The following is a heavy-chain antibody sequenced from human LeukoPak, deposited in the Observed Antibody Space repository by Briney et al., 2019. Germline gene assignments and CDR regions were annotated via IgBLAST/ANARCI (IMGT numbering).Heavy chain of an antibody. CDR2: ISYDGSNK. CDR1: GFTFSSYG. CDR3: AKDPSLVGGSGYFDY. J-gene: IGHJ4*02. Sequence: GGSLRLSSAASGFTFSSYGMHWVRQAPGKGLEWVAVISYDGSNKYYADSVKGRFTISRDNSKNTLYLQMNSLRAEDTAVYYCAKDPSLVGGSGYFDYWGQGTLVTVSS. D-gene: IGHD3-22*01. V-gene: IGHV3-30*18.